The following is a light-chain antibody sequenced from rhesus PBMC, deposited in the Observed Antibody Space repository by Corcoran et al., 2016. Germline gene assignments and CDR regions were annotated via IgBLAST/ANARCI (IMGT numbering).Light chain of an antibody. CDR1: QGISSY. Sequence: DIQMTQSPSSLSASVGDTVTITCRASQGISSYLNWFQQKPGKAPKLLIYDASRLESGVPSRFRGSGSGTDFTLTISRLQPEDFAAYYCLQHNSYPYSFGQGTKVEIK. J-gene: IGKJ2*01. CDR2: DAS. V-gene: IGKV1-28*03. CDR3: LQHNSYPYS.